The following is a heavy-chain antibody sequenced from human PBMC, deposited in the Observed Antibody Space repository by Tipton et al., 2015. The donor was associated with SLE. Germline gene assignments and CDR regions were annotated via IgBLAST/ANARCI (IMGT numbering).Heavy chain of an antibody. D-gene: IGHD6-13*01. Sequence: VQLVQSGVAVKKAGESLRISCKTSGYIFTSNWIGWVRQMPGKGLEWMGSILPGDSDTRYSPSFQGQVTISDDDAISTVYLQWSRLKASDTAMYYCARLGVAAAGYYYGMDVWGQGTTVTVSS. CDR1: GYIFTSNW. J-gene: IGHJ6*02. CDR3: ARLGVAAAGYYYGMDV. CDR2: ILPGDSDT. V-gene: IGHV5-51*03.